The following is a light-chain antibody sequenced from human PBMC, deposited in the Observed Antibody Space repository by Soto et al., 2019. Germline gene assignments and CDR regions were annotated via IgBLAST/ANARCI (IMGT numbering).Light chain of an antibody. CDR3: QQYNTWPGT. V-gene: IGKV3-15*01. J-gene: IGKJ1*01. Sequence: IVMTQSPATLSLSPGERVTLSCRASQGISTNLAWYQRKPGQAPRLLINGASTRATGIPARFSGSGSGTHFTLTISSLQSEDFGTYYCQQYNTWPGTFGQGTKVDIK. CDR1: QGISTN. CDR2: GAS.